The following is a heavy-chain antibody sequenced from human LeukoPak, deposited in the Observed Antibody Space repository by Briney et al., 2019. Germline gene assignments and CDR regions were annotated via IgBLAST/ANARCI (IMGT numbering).Heavy chain of an antibody. CDR2: RKNQGYAQIT. J-gene: IGHJ4*02. CDR3: TSIFDYGMRGIYPDI. Sequence: GGSLRLSCAASGLTFSDHHMDWVPDAPAKGLGCIGRRKNQGYAQITVYAACVKGRFTFSRDDPKHSVYQQTNSLTNEHTCVSYCTSIFDYGMRGIYPDIWGAGALVTVSS. CDR1: GLTFSDHH. D-gene: IGHD4-17*01. V-gene: IGHV3-72*01.